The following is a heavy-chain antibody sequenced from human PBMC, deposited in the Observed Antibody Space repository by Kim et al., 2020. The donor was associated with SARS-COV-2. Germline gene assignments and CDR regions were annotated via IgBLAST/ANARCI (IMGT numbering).Heavy chain of an antibody. CDR3: ARGSDYDY. D-gene: IGHD4-17*01. V-gene: IGHV5-10-1*01. Sequence: GESLQISCKGSGYSFTSHWITWVRQMPGKGLEWMGRIDLRHSYTTYSPSFQGHVTISADKSISTAYLQWTSLKAADNAIYYCARGSDYDYWGQGTLVTVSS. J-gene: IGHJ4*02. CDR2: IDLRHSYT. CDR1: GYSFTSHW.